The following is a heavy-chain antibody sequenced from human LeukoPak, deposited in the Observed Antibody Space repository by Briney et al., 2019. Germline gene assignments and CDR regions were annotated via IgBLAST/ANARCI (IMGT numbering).Heavy chain of an antibody. V-gene: IGHV3-23*01. CDR2: ISGSGGST. D-gene: IGHD2-8*01. J-gene: IGHJ4*02. CDR1: GFTFSSYA. CDR3: AKEVTGYCTNGVCYKGAFDY. Sequence: GGSLRLSCAASGFTFSSYAMSWVRQAPGKGLEWVSAISGSGGSTYYADSVKGRFTISRDNSKNTLYLQMNSLRAEDTAVYYCAKEVTGYCTNGVCYKGAFDYWGQGTLVTVSS.